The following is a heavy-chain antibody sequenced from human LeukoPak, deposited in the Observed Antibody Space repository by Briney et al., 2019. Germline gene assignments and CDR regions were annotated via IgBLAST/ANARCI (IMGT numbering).Heavy chain of an antibody. CDR3: ARRSGSYQFDY. D-gene: IGHD3-10*01. Sequence: PSETLSLTCTVSGGSMKSYYWSWFRQPAGKGLEWIGRIYTSGSTNYNPSLKSRVTISVDTSKNQFSLKLSSVTAADTAVYYCARRSGSYQFDYWGQGTLVTVSS. CDR1: GGSMKSYY. J-gene: IGHJ4*02. V-gene: IGHV4-4*07. CDR2: IYTSGST.